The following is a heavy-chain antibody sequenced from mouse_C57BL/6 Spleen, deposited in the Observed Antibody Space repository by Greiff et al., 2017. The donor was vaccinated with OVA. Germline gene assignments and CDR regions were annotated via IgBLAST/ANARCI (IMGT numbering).Heavy chain of an antibody. J-gene: IGHJ4*01. CDR3: ARGTLRRNNYAMDY. D-gene: IGHD2-12*01. Sequence: QVQLKESGPELVKPGASVKISCKASGYAFSSSWMNWVKQRPGKGLEWIGRIYPGDGDTNYNGKFKGKATLTADKSSSTAYMQLSSLTSEDSAVYFCARGTLRRNNYAMDYWGQGTSVTVSS. CDR2: IYPGDGDT. V-gene: IGHV1-82*01. CDR1: GYAFSSSW.